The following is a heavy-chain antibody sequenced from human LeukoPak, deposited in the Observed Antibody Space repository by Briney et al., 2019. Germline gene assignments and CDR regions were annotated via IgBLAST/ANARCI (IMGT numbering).Heavy chain of an antibody. Sequence: GASVKVSCKASGYTFTGYYMHWVRQAPGQGLEWMGRINPNSGGTNYAQKFRGRVTMTRDTSISTAYMELSRLRSDDTAVYYCARVLRITMVRGADTFDYWGQGTLVTVSS. CDR1: GYTFTGYY. J-gene: IGHJ4*02. CDR3: ARVLRITMVRGADTFDY. V-gene: IGHV1-2*06. D-gene: IGHD3-10*01. CDR2: INPNSGGT.